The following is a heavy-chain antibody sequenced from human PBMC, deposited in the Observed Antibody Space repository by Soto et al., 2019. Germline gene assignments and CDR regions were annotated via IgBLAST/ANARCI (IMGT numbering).Heavy chain of an antibody. CDR2: INHSGST. CDR1: GGSFSCYY. J-gene: IGHJ5*02. V-gene: IGHV4-34*01. Sequence: PSESLSLTCAVYGGSFSCYYWIWVRQPPGKGLEWIGEINHSGSTNYNPSLKSRVTISVDTSKNQFSLKLSSVTAADTAVYYCTRALLRYFDWSPSSWFDPWGQGTLVTVSS. CDR3: TRALLRYFDWSPSSWFDP. D-gene: IGHD3-9*01.